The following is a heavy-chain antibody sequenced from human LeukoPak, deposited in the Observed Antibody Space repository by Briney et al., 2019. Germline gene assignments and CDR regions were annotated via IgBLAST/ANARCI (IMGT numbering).Heavy chain of an antibody. CDR2: IIPIFGTA. J-gene: IGHJ6*02. Sequence: GASVKVSCKASGGTFSSYAISWVRQAPGQGLEWMGGIIPIFGTANYAQKFQGRVTITADESTSTAYMELSSLRSEDTAVYYCARLRFLDSYYYYGMDVWGQGTAVTVSS. CDR1: GGTFSSYA. V-gene: IGHV1-69*13. D-gene: IGHD3-3*01. CDR3: ARLRFLDSYYYYGMDV.